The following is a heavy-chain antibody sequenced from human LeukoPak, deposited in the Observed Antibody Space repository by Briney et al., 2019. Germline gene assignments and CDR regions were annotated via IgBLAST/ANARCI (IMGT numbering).Heavy chain of an antibody. D-gene: IGHD2-2*01. V-gene: IGHV3-43*02. Sequence: GGSLRLSCAASGFTFDDYAMHRVRQAPGKGLEWVALITGDDIGTYYGDSVKGRFTISRDNSKNSLYLQMNSLRSEDTALYYCAKGFVPTNVVVPAAVNYYYGMDVWGQGTTVAVSS. CDR1: GFTFDDYA. CDR2: ITGDDIGT. CDR3: AKGFVPTNVVVPAAVNYYYGMDV. J-gene: IGHJ6*02.